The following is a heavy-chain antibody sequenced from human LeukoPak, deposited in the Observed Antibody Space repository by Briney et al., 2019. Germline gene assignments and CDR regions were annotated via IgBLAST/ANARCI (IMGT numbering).Heavy chain of an antibody. CDR3: AREDTSGWYGSYYFDY. CDR1: GYTFSIYG. Sequence: ASVKVSCKASGYTFSIYGISWVRQAPGQGLEWMGWISGYNGNTNYAQKLQGRVTMTTDTSTSTAYMEVRSLRSDDTAVYYCAREDTSGWYGSYYFDYGGQGTLVTVSS. J-gene: IGHJ4*02. D-gene: IGHD6-19*01. CDR2: ISGYNGNT. V-gene: IGHV1-18*01.